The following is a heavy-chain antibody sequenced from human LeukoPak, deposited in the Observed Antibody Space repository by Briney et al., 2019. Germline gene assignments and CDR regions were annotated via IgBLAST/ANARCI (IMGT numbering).Heavy chain of an antibody. CDR3: ARAIAVAGPGAFDI. CDR1: GDSVSSNSAA. Sequence: SQTLSLTCAISGDSVSSNSAAWNWLRQSPSRGLEWLGRTYYRSKWYNDYAVSVKSRITINPDTSKNQFSLQLNSVTPEDTAVYYCARAIAVAGPGAFDIWGQGTMVTVSS. D-gene: IGHD6-19*01. J-gene: IGHJ3*02. V-gene: IGHV6-1*01. CDR2: TYYRSKWYN.